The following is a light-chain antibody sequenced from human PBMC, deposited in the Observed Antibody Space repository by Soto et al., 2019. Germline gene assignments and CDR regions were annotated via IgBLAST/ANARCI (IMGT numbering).Light chain of an antibody. CDR1: TGAVTTGYY. CDR2: STN. J-gene: IGLJ2*01. Sequence: QTVVTQEPSLTVSPGGTVTLTCASSTGAVTTGYYPNWFQQKPGQAPRALIYSTNNKYSWPPARFSGSLLGGKAALTLSGVQPEDEADYYCLLYYGGQLGVFGGGTKLTVL. CDR3: LLYYGGQLGV. V-gene: IGLV7-43*01.